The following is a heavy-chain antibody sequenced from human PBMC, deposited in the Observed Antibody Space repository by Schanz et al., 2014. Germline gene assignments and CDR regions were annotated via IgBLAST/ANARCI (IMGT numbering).Heavy chain of an antibody. D-gene: IGHD3-10*01. CDR2: ISGGGGTT. CDR1: TFTFSSDW. CDR3: AKGRFGELSAFDI. Sequence: EVQLAESGGGLVQPGGSLRLSCAASTFTFSSDWMSWVRQAPGKGLEWVSAISGGGGTTYYTDSVKGRFTISRDNSKSTLYVEMNSLRVEDTAVYYCAKGRFGELSAFDIWGQGTMVTVSS. V-gene: IGHV3-23*04. J-gene: IGHJ3*02.